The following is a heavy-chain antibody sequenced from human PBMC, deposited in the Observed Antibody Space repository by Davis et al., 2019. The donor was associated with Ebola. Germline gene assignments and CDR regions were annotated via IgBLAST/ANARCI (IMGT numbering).Heavy chain of an antibody. CDR1: GFTFSDYY. J-gene: IGHJ4*02. Sequence: GESLKISCAASGFTFSDYYMSWIRQAPGKGLEWVSYISSSSSYTNYADSVKGRFTISRDNAKNSLYLQMNSLRAEDTAVYYCARDLYSSSWYVDYWGQGTLVTVSS. D-gene: IGHD6-13*01. CDR3: ARDLYSSSWYVDY. CDR2: ISSSSSYT. V-gene: IGHV3-11*06.